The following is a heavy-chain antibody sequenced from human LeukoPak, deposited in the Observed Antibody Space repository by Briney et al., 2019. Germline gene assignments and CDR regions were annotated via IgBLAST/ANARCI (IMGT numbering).Heavy chain of an antibody. Sequence: GGSLRLSCAASGFTFSSYGMHWVRQAPGKGLEWVAFIRYDGSNKYYADSVKGRFTISRDNSKNTLYLQMNSLRAEDTAVYYCAKSSSVEGGELDYSFDYWGQGTLVTVSS. CDR3: AKSSSVEGGELDYSFDY. CDR2: IRYDGSNK. V-gene: IGHV3-30*02. CDR1: GFTFSSYG. D-gene: IGHD4-11*01. J-gene: IGHJ4*02.